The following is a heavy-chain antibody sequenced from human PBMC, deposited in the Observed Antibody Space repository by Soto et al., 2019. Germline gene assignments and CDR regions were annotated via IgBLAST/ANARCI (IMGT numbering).Heavy chain of an antibody. Sequence: GWSLRLSCAASVFTVSSYWMSWFRQAPGKGLEWVANIKQDGSEKYYVDSVKGRFTISRDNAKNSLYLQMNSLRAEDTAVYYCASLPRIAAAGTTPYYYYGMDVWGQGTTVTVSS. J-gene: IGHJ6*02. CDR3: ASLPRIAAAGTTPYYYYGMDV. V-gene: IGHV3-7*01. D-gene: IGHD6-13*01. CDR1: VFTVSSYW. CDR2: IKQDGSEK.